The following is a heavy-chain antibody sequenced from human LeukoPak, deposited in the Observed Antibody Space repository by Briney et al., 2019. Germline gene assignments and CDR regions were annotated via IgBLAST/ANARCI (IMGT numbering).Heavy chain of an antibody. D-gene: IGHD3-9*01. Sequence: PGGSLRLSCAACGFTLSRDWMNWVRQAPGKGLEWVANINQDGSNKYYVDSVRGRFTISRDNAKNSMYLQMNSLRAEDTAVYSCARDSDILSGVAYDVCRQGTMVIV. CDR3: ARDSDILSGVAYDV. CDR2: INQDGSNK. CDR1: GFTLSRDW. J-gene: IGHJ3*01. V-gene: IGHV3-7*05.